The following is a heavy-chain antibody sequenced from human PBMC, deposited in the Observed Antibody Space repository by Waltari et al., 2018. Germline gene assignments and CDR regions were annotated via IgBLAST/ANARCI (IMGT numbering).Heavy chain of an antibody. CDR2: IYHSGST. J-gene: IGHJ4*02. V-gene: IGHV4-4*01. CDR3: ARESASAAGTFDY. Sequence: QVQLQESGPGLVKPSGTLSLTCAVSGGSISSSNWWSWVRQPPGKGLEWIGEIYHSGSTNYNPSLKSRVTISLDKSKNQFSLKLSSVTAADTAVYCCARESASAAGTFDYWGQGTLVTVSS. D-gene: IGHD6-13*01. CDR1: GGSISSSNW.